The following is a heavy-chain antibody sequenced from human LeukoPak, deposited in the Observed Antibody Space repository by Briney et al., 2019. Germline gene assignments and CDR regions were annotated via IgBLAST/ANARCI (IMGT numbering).Heavy chain of an antibody. CDR1: DFTFSNFG. J-gene: IGHJ5*02. CDR2: IRYDGSNN. V-gene: IGHV3-30*02. Sequence: GGSLRLSCVASDFTFSNFGMHWVRQAPGKGLEWLSFIRYDGSNNYHADSVKGRFSISRDNSKNTLHLQMNTLRPDDTAVYYCARTAVAGTLRWFDLWGQGTLVIVTS. D-gene: IGHD6-19*01. CDR3: ARTAVAGTLRWFDL.